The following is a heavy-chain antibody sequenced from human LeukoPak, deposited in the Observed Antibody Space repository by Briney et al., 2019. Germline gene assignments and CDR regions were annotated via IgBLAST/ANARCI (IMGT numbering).Heavy chain of an antibody. CDR3: AKGGARSIWLDP. V-gene: IGHV4-59*01. J-gene: IGHJ5*02. D-gene: IGHD5-12*01. Sequence: SETLSLTCTISGGSISRYYWSWIRQSPVKVLEWIGYIYYSGTTKYNPSLESRVTISVDTSKSQFSLKLTSVTAADTAVYYCAKGGARSIWLDPWGQGTLVTVSS. CDR1: GGSISRYY. CDR2: IYYSGTT.